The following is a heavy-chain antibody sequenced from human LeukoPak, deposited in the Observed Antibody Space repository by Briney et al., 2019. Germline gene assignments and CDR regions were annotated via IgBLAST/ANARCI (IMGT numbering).Heavy chain of an antibody. J-gene: IGHJ3*01. D-gene: IGHD3-10*01. CDR3: ARAVAYYYVSGNYYPGAFDV. CDR2: INGDGINT. V-gene: IGHV3-74*01. Sequence: GGSLRLSCAASGFPFRSNWMHWVRQAPGRGLVWVSGINGDGINTNYADSVKGRFTISRDNSKNTLYLQMNSLRADDTAVYYCARAVAYYYVSGNYYPGAFDVWGQGTMVTVSS. CDR1: GFPFRSNW.